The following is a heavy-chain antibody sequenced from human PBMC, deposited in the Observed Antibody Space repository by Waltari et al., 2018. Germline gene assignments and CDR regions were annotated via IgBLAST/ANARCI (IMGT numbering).Heavy chain of an antibody. CDR2: IYYSGST. CDR3: AFSTVTTHYFDY. CDR1: GGSIICYY. J-gene: IGHJ4*02. Sequence: QVQLQESGPGLVKPSETLSPTCTVSGGSIICYYSSWTRHPPGKVLEWIGYIYYSGSTNYNPSHKSRVTISGDTSKNQFSLKLSSVTAADTAVYYCAFSTVTTHYFDYWGQGTLVTVSS. D-gene: IGHD4-17*01. V-gene: IGHV4-59*01.